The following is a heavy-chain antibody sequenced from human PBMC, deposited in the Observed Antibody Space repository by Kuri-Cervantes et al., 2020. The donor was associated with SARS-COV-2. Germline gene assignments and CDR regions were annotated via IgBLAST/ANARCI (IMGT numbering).Heavy chain of an antibody. CDR2: ISSSSSTI. V-gene: IGHV3-48*01. D-gene: IGHD3-22*01. CDR3: ARGRYDFDY. CDR1: GSTFSSYS. Sequence: GKSLKISCAASGSTFSSYSMNWVRQAPGKGLEWVSYISSSSSTIYYADSVKGRFTVSRDNAKNSLYLQMNSLRAEDTAVYYCARGRYDFDYWGQGTLVTVSS. J-gene: IGHJ4*02.